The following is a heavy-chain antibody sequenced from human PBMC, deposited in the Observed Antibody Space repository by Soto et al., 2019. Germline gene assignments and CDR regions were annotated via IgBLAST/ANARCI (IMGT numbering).Heavy chain of an antibody. J-gene: IGHJ3*02. V-gene: IGHV1-24*01. Sequence: ASVKVSCKVSGYTLTDLSIHWVRQAPGKWLEWMGGFDPEDGETIYAQKFQGRVTMTEDTSTDTAYMELSSLRSEDTAVYYCATLYYDSSGYGRSYAFDIWGQGTMVTVSS. CDR3: ATLYYDSSGYGRSYAFDI. D-gene: IGHD3-22*01. CDR2: FDPEDGET. CDR1: GYTLTDLS.